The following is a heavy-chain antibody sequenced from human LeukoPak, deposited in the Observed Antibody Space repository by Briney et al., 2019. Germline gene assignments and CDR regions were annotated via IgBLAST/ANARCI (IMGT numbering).Heavy chain of an antibody. CDR3: ARETTSYYWFAP. CDR1: GGSISSGGYS. V-gene: IGHV4-30-4*07. Sequence: PSETLSLTCAVSGGSISSGGYSWSWIRQPPGKGLEWIGYIYYSGRTYYNPSLKSRITISVDTSKNQFSLKLSSVTAADPAVYYCARETTSYYWFAPWGQGTLVTVSS. CDR2: IYYSGRT. D-gene: IGHD1-14*01. J-gene: IGHJ5*02.